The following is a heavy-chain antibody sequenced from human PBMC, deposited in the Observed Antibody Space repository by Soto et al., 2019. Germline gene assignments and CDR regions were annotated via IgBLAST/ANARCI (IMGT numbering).Heavy chain of an antibody. D-gene: IGHD3-10*01. J-gene: IGHJ6*02. V-gene: IGHV4-30-4*01. CDR3: ARDRMGYGSGSYGPHYYYYYGMDV. CDR1: GGSISSGDYY. Sequence: SETLSLTCTVSGGSISSGDYYWSWIRQPPGKGLEWIGYIYSSGSTYYNPSLKSRVTISVDTSKNQFSLKLSSVTAADTAVYYCARDRMGYGSGSYGPHYYYYYGMDVWGQGTTVTV. CDR2: IYSSGST.